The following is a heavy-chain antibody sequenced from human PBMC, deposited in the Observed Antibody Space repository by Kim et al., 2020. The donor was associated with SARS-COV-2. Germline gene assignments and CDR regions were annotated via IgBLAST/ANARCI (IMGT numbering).Heavy chain of an antibody. CDR3: ARGPYSYGGGYAFDI. V-gene: IGHV4-34*01. J-gene: IGHJ3*02. Sequence: SETLSLTCAVYGGSFSGYYWSWIRQPPGKGLEWIGEINHSGSTNYNPSLKSRVTISVDTSKNQFSLKLSSVTAADTAVYYCARGPYSYGGGYAFDIWGQGTMVTVSS. D-gene: IGHD5-18*01. CDR2: INHSGST. CDR1: GGSFSGYY.